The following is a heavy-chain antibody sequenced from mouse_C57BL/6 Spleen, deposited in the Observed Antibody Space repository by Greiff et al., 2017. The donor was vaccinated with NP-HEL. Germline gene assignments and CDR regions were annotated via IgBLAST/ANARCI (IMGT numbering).Heavy chain of an antibody. Sequence: QVQLQQPGAELVKPGASVKVSCKASGYTFTSYWMHWVKQRPGQGLEWIGRIHPSDSDTNYNQKFKGKATLTADKSSSTAYMQLSSLTSEDSAVYSCAICYSQKRYYAMDYWGQGTSVTFSS. CDR3: AICYSQKRYYAMDY. J-gene: IGHJ4*01. CDR1: GYTFTSYW. D-gene: IGHD2-12*01. CDR2: IHPSDSDT. V-gene: IGHV1-74*01.